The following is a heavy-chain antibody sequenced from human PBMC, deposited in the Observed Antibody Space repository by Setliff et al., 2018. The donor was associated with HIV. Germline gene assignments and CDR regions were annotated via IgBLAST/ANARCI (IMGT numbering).Heavy chain of an antibody. V-gene: IGHV3-23*01. CDR2: ISGSGGST. CDR3: AKVGYCSGGSCADYYYYYYMDV. J-gene: IGHJ6*03. D-gene: IGHD2-15*01. CDR1: GFTFSSYS. Sequence: GGSLRLSCAASGFTFSSYSMNWVCQAPGKGLEWVSAISGSGGSTYYADSVQGRFAISRDNSKNTLYLQVNSQRAEDTAVYYCAKVGYCSGGSCADYYYYYYMDVWGKGTTVTVSS.